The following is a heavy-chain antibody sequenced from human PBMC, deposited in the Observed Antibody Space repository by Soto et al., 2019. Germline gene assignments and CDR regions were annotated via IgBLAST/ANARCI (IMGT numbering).Heavy chain of an antibody. D-gene: IGHD6-19*01. CDR1: GGSISSAGYY. Sequence: SETMSLTCTVSGGSISSAGYYWSWINQLPGKGLEWIGYIYYSGGTYYNPSLKSRVTISGDTSKNQFSLKLSSVTAADTAVYYCARAPQSSGWYPFFDYWGQGSLVTVSS. CDR2: IYYSGGT. CDR3: ARAPQSSGWYPFFDY. V-gene: IGHV4-31*03. J-gene: IGHJ4*02.